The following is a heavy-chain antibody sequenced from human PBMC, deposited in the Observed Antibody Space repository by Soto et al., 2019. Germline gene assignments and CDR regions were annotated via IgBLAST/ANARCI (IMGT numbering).Heavy chain of an antibody. J-gene: IGHJ5*02. D-gene: IGHD5-18*01. Sequence: SETLSLTCTVSGGSISSSNWWSWVRQPPGKGLEWIGEIYHSGSTNYNPSLKSRVTISVDKSKNQFSLKLSSVTAADTAVYYWARGRGYSYGLDPWGQGTLVPVSS. CDR1: GGSISSSNW. V-gene: IGHV4-4*02. CDR3: ARGRGYSYGLDP. CDR2: IYHSGST.